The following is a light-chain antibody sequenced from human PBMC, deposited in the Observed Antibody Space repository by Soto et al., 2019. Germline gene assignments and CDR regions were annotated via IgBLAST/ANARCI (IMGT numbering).Light chain of an antibody. J-gene: IGKJ4*01. Sequence: DIQLTQSPSTLSASVGDRVTITCRASQSISSWLAWYQQKLGKAPKLLIHKASSLESGVPSRFSGSGSGTEFTLTINSLPPGDFATYYCQQYNSYPLTFGGGTNVEIK. CDR3: QQYNSYPLT. V-gene: IGKV1-5*03. CDR2: KAS. CDR1: QSISSW.